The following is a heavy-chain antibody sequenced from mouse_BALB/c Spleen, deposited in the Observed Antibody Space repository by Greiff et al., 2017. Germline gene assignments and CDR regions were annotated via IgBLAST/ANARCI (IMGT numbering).Heavy chain of an antibody. Sequence: QVQLQQSGAELVRPGASVKLSCKASGYSFTSYWMNWVKQRPGQGLEWIGMIHPSDSETRLNQKFKDKAKLTVVKSSSTAYMKLSSPTSEDSAVYDCARNYYDGSSNWYFDVWGAGTTVTVSS. CDR1: GYSFTSYW. J-gene: IGHJ1*01. V-gene: IGHV1-74*01. D-gene: IGHD1-1*01. CDR2: IHPSDSET. CDR3: ARNYYDGSSNWYFDV.